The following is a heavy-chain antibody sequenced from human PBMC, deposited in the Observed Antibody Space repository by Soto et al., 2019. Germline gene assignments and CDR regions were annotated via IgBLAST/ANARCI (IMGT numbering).Heavy chain of an antibody. CDR1: GFDFGYYY. D-gene: IGHD6-13*01. V-gene: IGHV3-11*01. Sequence: GGSLRLSCTGSGFDFGYYYMSWIRQAPGKGLEWVSYIDSGDGTTYYTDSVKGRFTISRDNAKKTVYLQMSSLRVEDTALYYCVRPYYSSSWFPFDRWGQGTLVTVSS. J-gene: IGHJ4*02. CDR3: VRPYYSSSWFPFDR. CDR2: IDSGDGTT.